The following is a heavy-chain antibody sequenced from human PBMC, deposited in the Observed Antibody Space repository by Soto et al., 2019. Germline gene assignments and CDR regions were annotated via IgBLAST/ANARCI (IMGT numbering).Heavy chain of an antibody. CDR1: GDTCTSDA. CDR3: AREQIRTVTPQGLDY. Sequence: AAVKVSVRASGDTCTSDARRWVRQAPGEGREWRGWIKAGTGNTTYSQKFQGGVTITRDTDASTAYMELSRLRSEDTAVYDCAREQIRTVTPQGLDYWGQGTLVTVAS. V-gene: IGHV1-3*01. CDR2: IKAGTGNT. J-gene: IGHJ4*02. D-gene: IGHD4-17*01.